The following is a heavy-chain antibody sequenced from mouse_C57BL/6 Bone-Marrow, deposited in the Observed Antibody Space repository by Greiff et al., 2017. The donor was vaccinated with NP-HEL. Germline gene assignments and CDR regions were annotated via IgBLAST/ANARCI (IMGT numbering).Heavy chain of an antibody. V-gene: IGHV5-12*01. J-gene: IGHJ1*03. CDR2: ISNGGGST. Sequence: EVMLVESGGGLVQPGGSLKLSCAASGFTFSDYYMYWVRQTPEKRLEWVAYISNGGGSTYYPDTVKGRFTISRDNAKNTLYLQMSRLKSEDTAMYYCGYGNFDVWGTGTTVTVSS. CDR1: GFTFSDYY. D-gene: IGHD2-10*02. CDR3: GYGNFDV.